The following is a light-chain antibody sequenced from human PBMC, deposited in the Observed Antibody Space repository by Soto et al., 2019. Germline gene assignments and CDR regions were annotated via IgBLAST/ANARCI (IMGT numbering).Light chain of an antibody. J-gene: IGKJ1*01. CDR1: QSVSSD. CDR2: GAS. CDR3: QQYGSPQT. V-gene: IGKV3-15*01. Sequence: ELWMTQSPATLYRSPGERATLSCRASQSVSSDSAWYKQLPGHAPRRLIFGASTRATGIPARLSGSGSGTEFTLTISSLTSEDSAVDYCQQYGSPQTFGHGTKVDI.